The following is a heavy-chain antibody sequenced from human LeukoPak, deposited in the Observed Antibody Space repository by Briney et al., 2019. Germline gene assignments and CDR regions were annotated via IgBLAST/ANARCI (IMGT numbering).Heavy chain of an antibody. V-gene: IGHV1-69*05. CDR3: ARDLRWLQLNTPFDI. J-gene: IGHJ3*02. CDR2: IIPIFGTA. D-gene: IGHD5-24*01. Sequence: EASVKVSCKASGGTFSSYAISWVPQAPGQGLECMGGIIPIFGTANYAQKFQGRVTITTDESTSTAYMELSSLRSEDTAVYYCARDLRWLQLNTPFDIWGQGTMVTVSS. CDR1: GGTFSSYA.